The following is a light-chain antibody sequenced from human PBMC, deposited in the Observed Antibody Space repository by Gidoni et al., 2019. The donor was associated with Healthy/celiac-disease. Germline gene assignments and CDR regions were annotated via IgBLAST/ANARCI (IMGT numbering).Light chain of an antibody. Sequence: DIQMTQSPSTLSASVGDRVTITCRASQSISSWLAWYQQKPGKAPKLLIYDASILESGVPSRFSCSGSGTEFTLTISSLQPDDFATYYCQQYNSYSGTFGQGTKLEIK. CDR2: DAS. J-gene: IGKJ2*01. V-gene: IGKV1-5*01. CDR1: QSISSW. CDR3: QQYNSYSGT.